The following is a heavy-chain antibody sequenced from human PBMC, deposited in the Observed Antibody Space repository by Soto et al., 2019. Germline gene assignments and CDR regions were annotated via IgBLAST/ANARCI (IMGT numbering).Heavy chain of an antibody. Sequence: GGSLRLSCAASGFTFSSYSMNWVRQAPGKGLEWVSSISSSSSYIYYADSVKGRFTISRDNAKNSLYLQMNSLRAEDTAVYYCARDNSLSGSYAYFDYWGQGTLVTVSS. CDR2: ISSSSSYI. CDR3: ARDNSLSGSYAYFDY. V-gene: IGHV3-21*01. CDR1: GFTFSSYS. J-gene: IGHJ4*02. D-gene: IGHD1-26*01.